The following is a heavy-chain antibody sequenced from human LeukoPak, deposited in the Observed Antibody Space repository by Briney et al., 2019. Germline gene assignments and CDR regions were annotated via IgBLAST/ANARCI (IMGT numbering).Heavy chain of an antibody. D-gene: IGHD3-10*01. CDR3: AKSRSPKVRGVMRSFQYNILDV. J-gene: IGHJ6*01. CDR2: INPSGGST. CDR1: GYTFTSYY. V-gene: IGHV1-46*01. Sequence: GASVKVSCKSSGYTFTSYYMYWVRQAPGQGLEWMGIINPSGGSTSYAQKFQGRVTMTRDTSISTAYMEMSRLRSDDTAVYSCAKSRSPKVRGVMRSFQYNILDVWGQGTTVTVSS.